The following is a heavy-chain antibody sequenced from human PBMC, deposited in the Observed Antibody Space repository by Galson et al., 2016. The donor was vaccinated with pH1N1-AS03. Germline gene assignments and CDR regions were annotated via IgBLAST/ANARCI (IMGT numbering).Heavy chain of an antibody. D-gene: IGHD3-10*01. J-gene: IGHJ4*02. V-gene: IGHV2-5*02. CDR3: AHSVITTVREPSYYFES. Sequence: PALVKPTQTLTLTCTFSGFSLTTSGVGVAWIRQPPGKALEWLALLYWDDDQRYSPSLKSRLTITKDTSKNQVVLTLTTMDPVDTPTYYCAHSVITTVREPSYYFESWGQGTLVTVSS. CDR2: LYWDDDQ. CDR1: GFSLTTSGVG.